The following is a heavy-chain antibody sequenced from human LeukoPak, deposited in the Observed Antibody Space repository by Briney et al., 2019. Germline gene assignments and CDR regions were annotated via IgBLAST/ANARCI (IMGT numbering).Heavy chain of an antibody. CDR1: GHSFTAYW. Sequence: GESLKISCKGSGHSFTAYWISWVRQMPGKGLEWMGKIDPSDSYTNYSPSFQGHVTISADKSISTAYLQWSSLKASDTAMYYCARHGISQSKGMDVWGQGTTVTVSS. CDR3: ARHGISQSKGMDV. D-gene: IGHD2-15*01. V-gene: IGHV5-10-1*01. J-gene: IGHJ6*02. CDR2: IDPSDSYT.